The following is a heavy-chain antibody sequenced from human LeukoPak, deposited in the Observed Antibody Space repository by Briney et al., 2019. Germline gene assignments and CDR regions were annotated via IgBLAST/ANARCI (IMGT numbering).Heavy chain of an antibody. CDR2: IYPGDSYT. CDR3: ARHVSSTSCQSY. Sequence: GESLKIACKGSGYSFTSYWIGWVRQMPGKGLEWMGIIYPGDSYTRYSPSFQGQVTISADNSISTAYLQWSSLKASDTAMYYCARHVSSTSCQSYWGQGTLVTVSS. J-gene: IGHJ4*02. CDR1: GYSFTSYW. V-gene: IGHV5-51*01. D-gene: IGHD2-2*01.